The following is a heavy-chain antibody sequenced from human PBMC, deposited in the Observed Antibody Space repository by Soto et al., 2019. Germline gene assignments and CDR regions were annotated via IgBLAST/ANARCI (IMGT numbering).Heavy chain of an antibody. CDR1: GASITSTTYF. CDR2: IDYSGKT. V-gene: IGHV4-39*01. Sequence: SETLSLTCSLSGASITSTTYFWAWIRQPPGKGLEWVGSIDYSGKTHYNPSLKSRTTISVDRSRNQFSLQVSSVTAADTAVYYCAKNLPRTGRFDYWGQRTVVTVSS. J-gene: IGHJ4*02. CDR3: AKNLPRTGRFDY.